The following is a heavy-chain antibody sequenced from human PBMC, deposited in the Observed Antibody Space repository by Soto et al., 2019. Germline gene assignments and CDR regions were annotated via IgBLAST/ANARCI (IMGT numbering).Heavy chain of an antibody. CDR2: IWCDGSNK. Sequence: QVQLVESGGGVVQPGRSLRLSCAASGFTFSSYGMHWVRQAPGKGLEWVAVIWCDGSNKYYADSVKGRFTISRDNSKNTLYLQMNSLRAEDTAVYYCAREYSYGYPRFDPWGQGTLVTVSS. J-gene: IGHJ5*02. D-gene: IGHD5-18*01. CDR3: AREYSYGYPRFDP. V-gene: IGHV3-33*01. CDR1: GFTFSSYG.